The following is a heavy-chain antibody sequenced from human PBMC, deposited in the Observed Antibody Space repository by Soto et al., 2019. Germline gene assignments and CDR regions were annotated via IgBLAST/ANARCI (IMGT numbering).Heavy chain of an antibody. J-gene: IGHJ4*02. CDR2: INHSGST. CDR3: ARVKIAGLFDY. Sequence: QVQLQQWGAGLLKPSETLSLTCAVYGGSFSGYYWTWIRQPPGTGLEWIGEINHSGSTNYNPSLKSRVTISVDTSENQFSLKLTSVTAADTAVYYCARVKIAGLFDYWGQGTLVTVSS. V-gene: IGHV4-34*01. D-gene: IGHD2-21*01. CDR1: GGSFSGYY.